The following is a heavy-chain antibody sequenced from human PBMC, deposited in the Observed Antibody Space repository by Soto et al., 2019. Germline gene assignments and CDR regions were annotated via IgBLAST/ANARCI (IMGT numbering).Heavy chain of an antibody. V-gene: IGHV4-59*01. CDR3: ARGDGSGSYYDYYYYGMGV. CDR2: IYYSGST. D-gene: IGHD3-10*01. J-gene: IGHJ6*02. CDR1: GGYISSYY. Sequence: SETMSLTCTVAGGYISSYYWSWIRQKPGKGLEWIGYIYYSGSTNYNPSLKSRVTISVDTSKNQFSLKLSSVTAADTAVYYCARGDGSGSYYDYYYYGMGVWGQGTTVTVSS.